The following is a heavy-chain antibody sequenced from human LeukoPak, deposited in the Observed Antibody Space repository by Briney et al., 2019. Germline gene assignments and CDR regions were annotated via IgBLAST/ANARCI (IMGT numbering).Heavy chain of an antibody. D-gene: IGHD4-17*01. CDR3: ARAYGDYVCDY. CDR1: GGSFSGYY. V-gene: IGHV4-59*01. CDR2: IYYSGST. Sequence: SETLSLTCAVYGGSFSGYYWSWIRQPPGKGLEWIGYIYYSGSTNYNPSLKSRVTISVDTSKNQFSLKLSSVTAADTAVYYCARAYGDYVCDYWGQGTLVTVSS. J-gene: IGHJ4*02.